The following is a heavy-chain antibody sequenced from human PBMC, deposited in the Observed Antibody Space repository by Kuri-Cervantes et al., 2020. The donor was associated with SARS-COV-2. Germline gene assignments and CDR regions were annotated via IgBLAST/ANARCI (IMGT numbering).Heavy chain of an antibody. J-gene: IGHJ4*02. CDR3: ARVPNPASANYYDSSGYLRY. CDR2: MNPNSGNT. D-gene: IGHD3-22*01. Sequence: ASVKVSCKASGGTFSSYAISWVRQAPGQGLEWMGWMNPNSGNTGYAQRFQGRVTMTRNTSISTAYMELSSLRSEDTAVYYCARVPNPASANYYDSSGYLRYWGQGTLVTVSS. V-gene: IGHV1-8*02. CDR1: GGTFSSYA.